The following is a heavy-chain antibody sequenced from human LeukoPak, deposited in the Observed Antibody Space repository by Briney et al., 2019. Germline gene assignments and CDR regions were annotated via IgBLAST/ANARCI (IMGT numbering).Heavy chain of an antibody. D-gene: IGHD2-8*02. CDR2: IYYSGST. J-gene: IGHJ4*02. Sequence: SETLSLTCTVSGGSISSGGYYWSWIRQHPGKGLEWIGYIYYSGSTYYNPSLKSRVTISVDTSKNQFSLKLSPETAADTAVYYCARGGELYCQKDWGQGTLVTVSS. CDR1: GGSISSGGYY. V-gene: IGHV4-31*03. CDR3: ARGGELYCQKD.